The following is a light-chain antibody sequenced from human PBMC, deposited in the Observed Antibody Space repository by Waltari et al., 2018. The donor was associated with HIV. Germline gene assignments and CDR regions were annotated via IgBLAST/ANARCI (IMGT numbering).Light chain of an antibody. CDR2: AAS. CDR3: QQAFSFPHT. J-gene: IGKJ2*01. V-gene: IGKV1-12*01. CDR1: QFISTS. Sequence: DIQMTQSPSYMSASGGDRVTITCRASQFISTSLAWYQQRPSRAPKLLIFAASRLQSGVPSRFSGGGSGTQFTLTISRLQPEDLATYYCQQAFSFPHTFGQGT.